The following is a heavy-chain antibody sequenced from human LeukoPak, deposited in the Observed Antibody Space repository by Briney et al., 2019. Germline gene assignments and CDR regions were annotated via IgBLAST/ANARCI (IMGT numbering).Heavy chain of an antibody. D-gene: IGHD2-15*01. V-gene: IGHV4-59*01. CDR1: GGSISSYY. CDR2: IYYSGST. CDR3: ARDKCSGGSCYHDY. Sequence: PSETLSLTCTVSGGSISSYYWSWIRQPPGKGLEWIRYIYYSGSTNYNPSLKSRVTISVDTSKNQFSLKLSSVTAADTAVYYCARDKCSGGSCYHDYWGQGTLVTVSS. J-gene: IGHJ4*02.